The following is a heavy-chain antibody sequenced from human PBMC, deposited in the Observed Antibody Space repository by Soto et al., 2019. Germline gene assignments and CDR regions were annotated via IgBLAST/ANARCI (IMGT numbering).Heavy chain of an antibody. CDR3: GLDSSGYYSDY. J-gene: IGHJ4*02. D-gene: IGHD3-22*01. Sequence: QVQLVQSGAEVKKPGSSVKVSCKASGGTFSSYTISWVRQAPGQGLEWMGRSIPILGIANYAQKFQGRVTITADKSTSTAYMELSSLRSEDTAVYYCGLDSSGYYSDYWGQGTLVTVSS. CDR1: GGTFSSYT. CDR2: SIPILGIA. V-gene: IGHV1-69*02.